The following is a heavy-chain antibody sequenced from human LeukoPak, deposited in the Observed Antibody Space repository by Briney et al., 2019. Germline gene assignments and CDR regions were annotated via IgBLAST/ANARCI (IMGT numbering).Heavy chain of an antibody. CDR1: GGSISSSSYY. Sequence: SETLSLTCTVSGGSISSSSYYWGWIRQPPGKGLEWIGSIYYSGSTYYNPSLKSRVTISVDTSKNQFSLKLSSVTAADTAVYYCARRTRGTMVRGQSTLYWGQGTLVTVSS. V-gene: IGHV4-39*07. CDR2: IYYSGST. CDR3: ARRTRGTMVRGQSTLY. D-gene: IGHD3-10*01. J-gene: IGHJ4*02.